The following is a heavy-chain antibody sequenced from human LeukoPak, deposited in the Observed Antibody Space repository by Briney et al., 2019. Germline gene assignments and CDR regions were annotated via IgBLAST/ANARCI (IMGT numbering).Heavy chain of an antibody. CDR2: ISAYNGNT. CDR1: GYTFTSYG. Sequence: ASVKASCKASGYTFTSYGISWVRQAPGQGLEWMGWISAYNGNTNYAQKLQGRVTTTTDTSTSTAYMELRSLRSDDTAVYYCARDLQYCSSTSCYPHFDYWGQGTLVTVSS. V-gene: IGHV1-18*01. J-gene: IGHJ4*02. D-gene: IGHD2-2*01. CDR3: ARDLQYCSSTSCYPHFDY.